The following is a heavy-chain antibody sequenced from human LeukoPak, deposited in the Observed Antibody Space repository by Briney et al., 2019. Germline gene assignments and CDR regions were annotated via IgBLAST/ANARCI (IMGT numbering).Heavy chain of an antibody. V-gene: IGHV3-33*01. CDR1: GFTFSSYG. Sequence: PGGSLRLSCAASGFTFSSYGMHWVRQAPGKGLEWVAVIWYDGSNKYYADSVKGRFTISRDNSKNTLYLQMNSLRAEDTAVYYCARVVSSTSRAVDYWGQGTLVTVSS. D-gene: IGHD2-2*01. CDR2: IWYDGSNK. J-gene: IGHJ4*02. CDR3: ARVVSSTSRAVDY.